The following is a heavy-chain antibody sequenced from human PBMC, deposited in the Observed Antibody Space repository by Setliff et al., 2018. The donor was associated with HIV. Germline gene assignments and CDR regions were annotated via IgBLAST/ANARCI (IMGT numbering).Heavy chain of an antibody. J-gene: IGHJ4*02. CDR2: IDWDDDK. Sequence: SGPTLVNPTQTLTLTCTFSGFSLSTTGMCVIWIRQPPGKALEWLARIDWDDDKYYSTSLKTRLSISKGTSEDQVVLTMTNMDPVDTATYYCARITTIRCPTLVDFWGPGTLVTVSS. D-gene: IGHD4-17*01. V-gene: IGHV2-70*11. CDR3: ARITTIRCPTLVDF. CDR1: GFSLSTTGMC.